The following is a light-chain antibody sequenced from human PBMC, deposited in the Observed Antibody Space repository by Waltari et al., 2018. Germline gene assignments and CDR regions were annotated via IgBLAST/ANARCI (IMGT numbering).Light chain of an antibody. Sequence: QSALTQPASVSVSPGQSITISCTGTSSDVGFYNYVSWYQHHPGKAPKLMIYDVSELPSGVSNRVSGSKSGNTASLTISGLQAEDEADYYCNSYAGSSSWVFGGGTKLTVL. CDR1: SSDVGFYNY. J-gene: IGLJ3*02. CDR2: DVS. V-gene: IGLV2-14*03. CDR3: NSYAGSSSWV.